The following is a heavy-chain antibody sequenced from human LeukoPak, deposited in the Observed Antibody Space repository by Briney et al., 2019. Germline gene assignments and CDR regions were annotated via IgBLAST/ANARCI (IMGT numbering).Heavy chain of an antibody. Sequence: GGSLRLSCAASGFNVSSNFMSWVRQAPGKGLEWVPGIYSGGTSNYADSVKGRFTISRDNSKNTLYLQMKSLRLEDTAVYYCARIVVVTASFDYWGQGALVTVSS. J-gene: IGHJ4*02. CDR3: ARIVVVTASFDY. V-gene: IGHV3-53*01. D-gene: IGHD2-21*02. CDR2: IYSGGTS. CDR1: GFNVSSNF.